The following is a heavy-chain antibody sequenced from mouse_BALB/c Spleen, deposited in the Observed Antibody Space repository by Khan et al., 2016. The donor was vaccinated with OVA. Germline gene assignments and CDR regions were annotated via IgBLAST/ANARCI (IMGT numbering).Heavy chain of an antibody. J-gene: IGHJ3*01. CDR3: AWGYAGYYFAY. CDR2: ISYDGSN. D-gene: IGHD2-3*01. V-gene: IGHV3-6*02. Sequence: EVQLQESGPGLVKPSQSLSLTCSVTDYSITSGFYWNWIRQFPGNKLEWMGYISYDGSNNFNPSLKNRISITRDTSENQFFLKLNSVTTEDTATYFCAWGYAGYYFAYWGQGTLVTVSA. CDR1: DYSITSGFY.